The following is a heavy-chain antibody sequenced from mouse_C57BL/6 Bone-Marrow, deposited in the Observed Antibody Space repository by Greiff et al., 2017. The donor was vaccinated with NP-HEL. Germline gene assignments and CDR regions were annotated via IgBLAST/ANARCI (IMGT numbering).Heavy chain of an antibody. Sequence: VQLQQPGAELVKPGASVKLSCKASGYTFTSYWMHWVKQRPGRGLGWIGRIDPNSGGTKYNKKFKSKATLPVDKPSSTAYMQLSSLTSEDSAVYYCAREGYGNPYYFDYWGQGTTLTVSS. V-gene: IGHV1-72*01. CDR3: AREGYGNPYYFDY. D-gene: IGHD2-10*02. CDR2: IDPNSGGT. J-gene: IGHJ2*01. CDR1: GYTFTSYW.